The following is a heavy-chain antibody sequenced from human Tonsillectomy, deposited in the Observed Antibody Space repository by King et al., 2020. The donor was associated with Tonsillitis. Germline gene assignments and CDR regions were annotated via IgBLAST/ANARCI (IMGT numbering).Heavy chain of an antibody. V-gene: IGHV3-74*01. CDR3: AREALGGSGSYYIWEYFDL. CDR2: INSDGRST. Sequence: VQLVESGGGLVQPGGSLRLSCAASGFTFSRYWMHWVRQAPGKGLVWVSRINSDGRSTSYADSVKGRFTISRDNAKNTLYLQMNSLRAEDTAVYYCAREALGGSGSYYIWEYFDLWGRGTLVTVSS. J-gene: IGHJ2*01. D-gene: IGHD3-10*01. CDR1: GFTFSRYW.